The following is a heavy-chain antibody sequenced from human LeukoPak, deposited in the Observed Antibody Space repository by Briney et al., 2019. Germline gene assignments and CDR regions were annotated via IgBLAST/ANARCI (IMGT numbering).Heavy chain of an antibody. CDR2: IYYSGST. V-gene: IGHV4-39*01. CDR1: GGSISSSSYY. D-gene: IGHD6-19*01. J-gene: IGHJ4*02. CDR3: ARGDGWYFY. Sequence: SETLSLTCTVPGGSISSSSYYWGWIRQPPGKGLEWIGSIYYSGSTYYNPSLKSRVTISVDTSKNQFSLKLSSVTAADTAVYYCARGDGWYFYWGQGTLVTVSS.